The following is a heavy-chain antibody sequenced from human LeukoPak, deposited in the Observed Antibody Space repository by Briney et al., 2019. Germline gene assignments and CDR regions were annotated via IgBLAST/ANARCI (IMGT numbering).Heavy chain of an antibody. J-gene: IGHJ4*02. V-gene: IGHV3-23*01. Sequence: GGSLRLSCAASGFTFSDYALGWVRQAPGRGLEWVATLSGSGAGTYYSDSVQGRFTISRDNSKRTLFLQMNSLRAEDTAVYYCATLHWARDSVSFDYWGQGSLVTVSS. CDR3: ATLHWARDSVSFDY. CDR2: LSGSGAGT. D-gene: IGHD3-10*01. CDR1: GFTFSDYA.